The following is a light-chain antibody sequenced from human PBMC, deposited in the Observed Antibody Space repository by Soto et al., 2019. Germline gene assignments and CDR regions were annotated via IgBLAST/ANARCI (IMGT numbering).Light chain of an antibody. CDR3: QQYNNWPPYT. V-gene: IGKV3-15*01. CDR1: QSVSSN. Sequence: EIVLTQSPATLSVSPGERATLSGRASQSVSSNLAWYQQKPGQAPRLLIYGASTRATGIPARFSGSGSGTEFTLTISSLQSEDFAVDYCQQYNNWPPYTFGQGTKLEIK. J-gene: IGKJ2*01. CDR2: GAS.